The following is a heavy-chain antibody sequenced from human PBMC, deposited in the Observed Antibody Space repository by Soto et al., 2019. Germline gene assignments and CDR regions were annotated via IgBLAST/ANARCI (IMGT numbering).Heavy chain of an antibody. D-gene: IGHD3-9*01. CDR3: ARNLMDYDILTGYYMAYYFDY. CDR2: IIPIFGIA. CDR1: GGTFRRHA. J-gene: IGHJ4*01. Sequence: SVKVSCKASGGTFRRHAFSWVRQAPGQGLGWMGGIIPIFGIANYAQKFQGRVTITADESTSTGYMELSSLRSEDTAVYYCARNLMDYDILTGYYMAYYFDYWG. V-gene: IGHV1-69*13.